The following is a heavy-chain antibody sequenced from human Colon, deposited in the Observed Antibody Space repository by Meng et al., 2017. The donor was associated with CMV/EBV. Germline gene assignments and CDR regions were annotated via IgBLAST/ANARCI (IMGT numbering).Heavy chain of an antibody. Sequence: SETLSLTCTVSGGSINNYYWTWIRQPPGKGLEWIGYLYGTDSGRTTYNASPQSRVTMAGDASQAQFSLKMTSVTAADTTVYYCARAGDDFGVSAADLWGQGTLVTVSS. CDR2: LYGTDSGRT. J-gene: IGHJ5*02. CDR1: GGSINNYY. V-gene: IGHV4-59*01. CDR3: ARAGDDFGVSAADL. D-gene: IGHD4-17*01.